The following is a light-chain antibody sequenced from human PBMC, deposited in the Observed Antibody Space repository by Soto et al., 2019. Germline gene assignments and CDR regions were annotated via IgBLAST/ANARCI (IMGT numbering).Light chain of an antibody. CDR2: AAS. CDR3: LQYGSSPMYT. CDR1: QSVSSNY. V-gene: IGKV3-20*01. J-gene: IGKJ2*01. Sequence: IVLTQSPGTLSLSPGERATLSCRASQSVSSNYLAWYQQKPGHSPRLLIYAASVRATGIPDRFSGSGSGKDFILTISRLEPEDFAVYYCLQYGSSPMYTFGQGTKLDIK.